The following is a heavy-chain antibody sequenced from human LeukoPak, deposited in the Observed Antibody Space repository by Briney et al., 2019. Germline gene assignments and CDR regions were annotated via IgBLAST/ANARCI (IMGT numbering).Heavy chain of an antibody. V-gene: IGHV4-31*03. Sequence: PSETLTVTCTVSGGSKSSGGYYWSWIRQHPGKGLEWIEYIYYSGSTYYNPSLKSRVTISVDTSKNQFSLKLSSVTAADTAVYYCARATSTYYDSSGYYSHFDYWGQGTLVTVSS. CDR1: GGSKSSGGYY. J-gene: IGHJ4*02. D-gene: IGHD3-22*01. CDR3: ARATSTYYDSSGYYSHFDY. CDR2: IYYSGST.